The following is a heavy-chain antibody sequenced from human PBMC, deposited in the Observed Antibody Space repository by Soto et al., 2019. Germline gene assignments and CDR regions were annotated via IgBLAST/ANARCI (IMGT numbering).Heavy chain of an antibody. CDR1: GYTFTSYA. J-gene: IGHJ4*02. V-gene: IGHV1-3*01. D-gene: IGHD3-3*01. CDR2: INAGNGNT. Sequence: QVQLVQSGAEVKKPGASVKVSCKASGYTFTSYAMHWVRQAPGQRLEWMGWINAGNGNTKYSQKFQGRVTITRDTSASTAYMELSSLRAADTAVYYCARTSGYYCYDYWGQGTLVTVSS. CDR3: ARTSGYYCYDY.